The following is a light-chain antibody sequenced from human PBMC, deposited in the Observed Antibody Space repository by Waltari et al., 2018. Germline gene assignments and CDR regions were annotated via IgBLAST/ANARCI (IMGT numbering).Light chain of an antibody. CDR1: QGISSY. V-gene: IGKV1-9*01. CDR3: QQVNGYPLT. Sequence: DIQLTQSPSFLSASVGDRVTITCRASQGISSYLVWYQQKPGKAPKVLIAAASTLQTGVPSRFSGSGSGTEFTLTISSLQPEDFATYYCQQVNGYPLTFGGGTKVESK. J-gene: IGKJ4*01. CDR2: AAS.